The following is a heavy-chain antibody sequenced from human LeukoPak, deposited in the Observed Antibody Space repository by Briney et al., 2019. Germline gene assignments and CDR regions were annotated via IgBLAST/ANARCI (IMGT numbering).Heavy chain of an antibody. Sequence: GGSLRLSCAASGFTFSSYAMSWVRQAPGKGLEWVSAISGSGGSTYYADSVKGRFTISRDNSKNTLYLQMNSLRAEDTAVYYCAKDLEVGVVVNTTWDYWGQGTLVTVSS. V-gene: IGHV3-23*01. J-gene: IGHJ4*02. CDR1: GFTFSSYA. CDR2: ISGSGGST. D-gene: IGHD3-22*01. CDR3: AKDLEVGVVVNTTWDY.